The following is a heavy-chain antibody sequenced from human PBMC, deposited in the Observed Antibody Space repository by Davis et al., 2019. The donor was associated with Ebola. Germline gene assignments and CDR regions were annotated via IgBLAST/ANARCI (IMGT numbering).Heavy chain of an antibody. J-gene: IGHJ6*04. CDR3: AMTPPQISTVTRGRVYYYGMDV. CDR2: IYYSGSA. CDR1: GGSITSGAYY. D-gene: IGHD4-17*01. V-gene: IGHV4-61*08. Sequence: MPSETLSLTCTVSGGSITSGAYYWSWIRQHPGKGLEWIGYIYYSGSANYNPSLKSRVTISVDTSKNQFSLKLSSVTAADTAVYYCAMTPPQISTVTRGRVYYYGMDVWGKGTTVTVSS.